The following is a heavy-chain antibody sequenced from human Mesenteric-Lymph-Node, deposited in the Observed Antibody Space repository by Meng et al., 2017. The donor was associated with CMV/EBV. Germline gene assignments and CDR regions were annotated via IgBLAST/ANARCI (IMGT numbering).Heavy chain of an antibody. CDR3: ERGVYDTVVVRTALEL. CDR2: VYDDGRT. J-gene: IGHJ4*02. D-gene: IGHD2-2*01. V-gene: IGHV3-66*02. Sequence: GVFLRLSCAASGFAASTNYMTWVRQAPGKGLEWVSVVYDDGRTDYADSVKGRFTMSRNNSRNTVYLQMNRLRREDTAMYYCERGVYDTVVVRTALELWGQGTLVTVSS. CDR1: GFAASTNY.